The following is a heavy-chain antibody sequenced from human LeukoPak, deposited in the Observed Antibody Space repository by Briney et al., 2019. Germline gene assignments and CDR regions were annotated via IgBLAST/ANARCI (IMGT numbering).Heavy chain of an antibody. CDR1: GFTFDDYG. CDR3: ARDRGVDTAMVNWFDP. CDR2: INWNGGST. V-gene: IGHV3-20*04. J-gene: IGHJ5*02. Sequence: GGTLRLSCAASGFTFDDYGMSWVRQAPGKGLEWVSGINWNGGSTGYADSVKGRFTISRDNAKNSLYLQMNSLRAEDTALYYCARDRGVDTAMVNWFDPWGQGTLVTVSS. D-gene: IGHD5-18*01.